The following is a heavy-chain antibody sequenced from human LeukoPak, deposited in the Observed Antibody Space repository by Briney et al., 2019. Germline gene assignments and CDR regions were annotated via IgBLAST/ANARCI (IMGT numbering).Heavy chain of an antibody. Sequence: PSETLSLTCTVSGGSISSYYWSWIRQPPGKGLEWIGYIYYSGSTYYDPSLRSRVTMSVDTSKNQFSLKLSSVTAADTAVYYCATSYYYDSSGYPTPLFYWGQGTLVTVSS. CDR1: GGSISSYY. D-gene: IGHD3-22*01. V-gene: IGHV4-59*12. CDR2: IYYSGST. J-gene: IGHJ4*02. CDR3: ATSYYYDSSGYPTPLFY.